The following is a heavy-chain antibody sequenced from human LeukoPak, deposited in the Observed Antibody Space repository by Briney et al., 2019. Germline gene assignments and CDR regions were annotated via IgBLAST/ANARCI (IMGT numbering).Heavy chain of an antibody. CDR3: ARHGAVHDAFDI. V-gene: IGHV4-59*08. CDR1: GGSISSYY. CDR2: IYYSGST. J-gene: IGHJ3*02. D-gene: IGHD3-16*01. Sequence: SETLSLTCTVSGGSISSYYWSRIRQPPGKALEWIGYIYYSGSTNYNPSLKSRVTISVDTSKNQFSLKLSSVTAADTAVYYCARHGAVHDAFDIWGQGTMVTVSS.